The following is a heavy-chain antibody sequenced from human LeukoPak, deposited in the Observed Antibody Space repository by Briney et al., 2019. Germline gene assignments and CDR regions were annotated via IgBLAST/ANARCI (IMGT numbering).Heavy chain of an antibody. Sequence: GRSLRLSCAASGFTFSSYGMHWVRQAPGKGLEWVAVISYDGSKKYYADSVKGRFTISRDNSKNTLYLQMNSLRAEDTAVYYCASRLWFGEQPDYWGQGTLVTVFS. CDR3: ASRLWFGEQPDY. CDR2: ISYDGSKK. V-gene: IGHV3-30*03. D-gene: IGHD3-10*01. CDR1: GFTFSSYG. J-gene: IGHJ4*02.